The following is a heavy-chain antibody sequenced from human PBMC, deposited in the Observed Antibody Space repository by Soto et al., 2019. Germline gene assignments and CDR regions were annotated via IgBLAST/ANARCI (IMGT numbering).Heavy chain of an antibody. Sequence: KTSETLSLTCTVSCGSIISYYWSWIRQPPGKGLEWIGYIYYSGSTNYNPSLKSRVTISVDTSKNQFSLKLSSVTAADTAVYYCAREGCSGGSCYSDAFDIWGQGTMVTVSS. J-gene: IGHJ3*02. CDR3: AREGCSGGSCYSDAFDI. V-gene: IGHV4-59*01. CDR2: IYYSGST. D-gene: IGHD2-15*01. CDR1: CGSIISYY.